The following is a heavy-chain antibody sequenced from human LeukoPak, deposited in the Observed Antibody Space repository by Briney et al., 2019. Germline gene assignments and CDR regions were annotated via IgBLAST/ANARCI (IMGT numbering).Heavy chain of an antibody. CDR2: IYTSGST. V-gene: IGHV4-4*07. Sequence: SETLSLTCTVSGGSISSYYWSWIRQPAGKGLEWIGRIYTSGSTNYKPSLKSRVTMSIDTSKTQFSLKLSSVTAADTAIYYCARDSSGWSHTDAFDIWGQGTKVTVSS. D-gene: IGHD6-19*01. CDR3: ARDSSGWSHTDAFDI. J-gene: IGHJ3*02. CDR1: GGSISSYY.